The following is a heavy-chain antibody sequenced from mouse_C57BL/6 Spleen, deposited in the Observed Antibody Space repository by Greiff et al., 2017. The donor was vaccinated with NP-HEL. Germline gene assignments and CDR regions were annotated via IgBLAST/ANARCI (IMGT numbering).Heavy chain of an antibody. CDR2: IYPRDGST. D-gene: IGHD1-1*01. Sequence: QVQLQQSDAELVKPGASVKISCKVSGYTFTDHTIHWMKQRPEQGLDWIGSIYPRDGSTKYNEKFKGKATLTADKSSSTAYMQLNSLTSEDSAVYFCARERSHYYGSRNWYFDVWGTGTTVTVSS. CDR1: GYTFTDHT. V-gene: IGHV1-78*01. CDR3: ARERSHYYGSRNWYFDV. J-gene: IGHJ1*03.